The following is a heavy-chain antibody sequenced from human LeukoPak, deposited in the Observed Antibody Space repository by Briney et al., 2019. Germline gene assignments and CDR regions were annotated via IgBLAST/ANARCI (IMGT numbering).Heavy chain of an antibody. V-gene: IGHV4-59*12. Sequence: SETLSLTCTVSGASISSYYWTWIRQPPGKGLEWIGYIYYSVSTNYNPSLKSRVTISEDTSKNQFSLKLSSVTAADTAVYYCARDVSGWSEYFDYWGQGTLVTVSS. D-gene: IGHD6-19*01. CDR2: IYYSVST. CDR3: ARDVSGWSEYFDY. J-gene: IGHJ4*02. CDR1: GASISSYY.